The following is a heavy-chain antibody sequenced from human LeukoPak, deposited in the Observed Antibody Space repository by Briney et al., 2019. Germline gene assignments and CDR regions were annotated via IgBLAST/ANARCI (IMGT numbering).Heavy chain of an antibody. CDR3: ARDLQDSSGWYY. CDR2: VKLDGSEK. Sequence: GGSLRLSCAASGFTFSSYWMTWVRQAPGKGLEWVANVKLDGSEKYFVDSVKGRFTISRDNAKNSLYLQMNSLRVEDTAVYYCARDLQDSSGWYYWGQGTLVTVSS. V-gene: IGHV3-7*01. D-gene: IGHD6-19*01. CDR1: GFTFSSYW. J-gene: IGHJ4*02.